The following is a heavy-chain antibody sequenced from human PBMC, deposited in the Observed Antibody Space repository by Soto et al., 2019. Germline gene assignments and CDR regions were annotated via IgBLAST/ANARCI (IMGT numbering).Heavy chain of an antibody. V-gene: IGHV1-18*01. CDR2: VSAYTGNT. Sequence: QVQLVQSGAEVKKPVASVKVSCKASGYTFTSYGISWVRQAPGQGVEWMGWVSAYTGNTNYAQHLQGRDTMTTDTSTAKVCVGRRSLRTADAAVYYGARFQAVPPLENCGQGTLVTVSS. J-gene: IGHJ4*02. CDR3: ARFQAVPPLEN. CDR1: GYTFTSYG. D-gene: IGHD1-1*01.